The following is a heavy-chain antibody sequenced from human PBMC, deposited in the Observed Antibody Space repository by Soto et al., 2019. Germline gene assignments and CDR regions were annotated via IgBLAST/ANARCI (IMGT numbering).Heavy chain of an antibody. CDR1: GGSFSGYY. J-gene: IGHJ4*02. Sequence: SETLSLTCAVYGGSFSGYYWSWIRQPPGKGLEWIGEINHSGSTNYNPSLKSRVTISVDTSKNQFSLKLSSVTAADTAVYYCARGPPGYCSGGSGYPPPRTNRFDYWGQGTLVTVSS. CDR3: ARGPPGYCSGGSGYPPPRTNRFDY. D-gene: IGHD2-15*01. CDR2: INHSGST. V-gene: IGHV4-34*01.